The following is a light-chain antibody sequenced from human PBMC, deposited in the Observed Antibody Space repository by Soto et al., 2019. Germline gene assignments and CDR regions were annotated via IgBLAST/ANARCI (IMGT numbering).Light chain of an antibody. Sequence: QSALTQPASVSGSPGQSITISCTGTSSDIGGYNYVSWYQQHPGKAPKLMIYEVRNRPSGVSNRFSGSKSGNTASLTISGLQAEDEAEYYCSSYTSSSTLPIFGGGTKLTVL. J-gene: IGLJ2*01. CDR1: SSDIGGYNY. V-gene: IGLV2-14*01. CDR3: SSYTSSSTLPI. CDR2: EVR.